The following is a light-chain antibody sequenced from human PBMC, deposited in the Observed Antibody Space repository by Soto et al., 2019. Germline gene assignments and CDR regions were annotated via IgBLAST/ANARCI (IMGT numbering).Light chain of an antibody. J-gene: IGKJ5*01. CDR1: QSVSNNY. Sequence: EIVLTQSPGTLSLSPGERATLSCMSSQSVSNNYLAWYQQKPGQAPRLIIYGASNRATGIPDRFSGSGSGTDCTLTISSLQPEDVATYYCQQSYSTPFTLGQGTRLEIK. V-gene: IGKV3-20*01. CDR2: GAS. CDR3: QQSYSTPFT.